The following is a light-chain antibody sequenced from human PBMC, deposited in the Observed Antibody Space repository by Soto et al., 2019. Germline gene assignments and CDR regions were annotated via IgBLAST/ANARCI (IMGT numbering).Light chain of an antibody. V-gene: IGKV3-11*01. J-gene: IGKJ4*01. CDR2: DAT. Sequence: VLTQSPVTLSLSPGETATLFCKASQSVGIYLGWFQQKPGQAPRVLIYDATNRTGGVPDRFSGSGSGTDFTLTISSLEAEDSAVYYCQQRDIWPPLTFGRGTKLEIK. CDR3: QQRDIWPPLT. CDR1: QSVGIY.